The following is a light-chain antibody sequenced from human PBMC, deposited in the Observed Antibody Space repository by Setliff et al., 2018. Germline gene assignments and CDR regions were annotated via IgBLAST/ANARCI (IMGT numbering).Light chain of an antibody. Sequence: QSALTQPAAVSGSPGQSITISCAGTSSDVGGYNYVSWYQQHPGKAPKLMIYEVSKRPSGVSNRFSGTKSANTASLTISGLRAEDEADYYCCSYAGNSTSDNYVFGTGTKVTVL. CDR2: EVS. CDR1: SSDVGGYNY. CDR3: CSYAGNSTSDNYV. J-gene: IGLJ1*01. V-gene: IGLV2-23*02.